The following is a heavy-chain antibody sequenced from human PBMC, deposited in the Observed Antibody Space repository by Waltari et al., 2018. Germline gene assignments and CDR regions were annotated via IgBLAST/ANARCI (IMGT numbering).Heavy chain of an antibody. V-gene: IGHV4-4*07. CDR3: ASGPAGSGSDY. CDR1: GGSISSYY. D-gene: IGHD6-25*01. Sequence: QVQLQESGPGLVKPSATLSLTCTVSGGSISSYYWSWIRQPARKGLEWNGRIYTSGSTNYNPSLKSRVTMSVDTSKNQFSLKLSSVTAADTAVYYCASGPAGSGSDYWGQGTLVTVSS. J-gene: IGHJ4*02. CDR2: IYTSGST.